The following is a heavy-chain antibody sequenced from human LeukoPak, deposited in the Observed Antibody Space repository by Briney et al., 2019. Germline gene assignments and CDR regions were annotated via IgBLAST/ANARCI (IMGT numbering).Heavy chain of an antibody. D-gene: IGHD3-3*01. Sequence: PGGSLRLSCAASGFTFSSYWMHWVRQAPWKGLVWVSRINSDGSSTSYADSVKGRFTISRDNAKNTLYLQMNSLRAEDTAVYYCARDQGQSYYDFWSGYKGYYGMDVWGQGTTVTVSS. J-gene: IGHJ6*02. CDR2: INSDGSST. CDR3: ARDQGQSYYDFWSGYKGYYGMDV. CDR1: GFTFSSYW. V-gene: IGHV3-74*01.